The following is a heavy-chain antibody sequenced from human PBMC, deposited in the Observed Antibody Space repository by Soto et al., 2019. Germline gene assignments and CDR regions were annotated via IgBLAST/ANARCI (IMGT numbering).Heavy chain of an antibody. Sequence: ELQLVESGGGLVQPGGSLRLSCAASGFSVSINYVNWVRQAPGKGQEWVSVIYSGGTTHYADSVKGRFTISRDTSKNTLYLQMNSLRVEDTAVYYCAGDSTDGDFVDAFDVWGQGTMVTVSS. CDR3: AGDSTDGDFVDAFDV. D-gene: IGHD4-17*01. J-gene: IGHJ3*01. CDR2: IYSGGTT. V-gene: IGHV3-66*01. CDR1: GFSVSINY.